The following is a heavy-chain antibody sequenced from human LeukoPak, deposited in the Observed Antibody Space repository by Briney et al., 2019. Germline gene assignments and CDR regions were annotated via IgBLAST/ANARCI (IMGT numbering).Heavy chain of an antibody. Sequence: GGSLRLSCAASGFTYSSYGMHWVRQAPGKGLEWVAVIWYDGSNKYYADSVKGRFTISRDNSKNTLYLQMNSLRAEDTAVYYCAKDCRAYYYDSSGYYYPCYFDYWGQGTLVTVSS. CDR2: IWYDGSNK. D-gene: IGHD3-22*01. CDR1: GFTYSSYG. V-gene: IGHV3-33*06. J-gene: IGHJ4*02. CDR3: AKDCRAYYYDSSGYYYPCYFDY.